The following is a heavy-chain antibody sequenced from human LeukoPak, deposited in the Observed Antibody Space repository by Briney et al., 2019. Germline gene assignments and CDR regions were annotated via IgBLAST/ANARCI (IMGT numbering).Heavy chain of an antibody. CDR3: ARDIVLDY. CDR1: GGSISSSRSY. V-gene: IGHV4-39*07. D-gene: IGHD2/OR15-2a*01. CDR2: IYYNGDT. Sequence: SETLSLTCSVSGGSISSSRSYWGWIRQSPGKGLEWIGSIYYNGDTYYNPSLKSRVTVSVDMSKNHFSLNMDSVTAADTAVYYCARDIVLDYWGQGTLVTVSS. J-gene: IGHJ4*02.